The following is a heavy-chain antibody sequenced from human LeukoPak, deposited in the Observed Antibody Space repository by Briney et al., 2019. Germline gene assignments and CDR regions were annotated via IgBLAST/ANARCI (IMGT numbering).Heavy chain of an antibody. V-gene: IGHV1-8*01. CDR1: GSPSSNFD. Sequence: ASVTLSRNASGSPSSNFDSNCLRQSTGQRLEWMGGLILNSGRTGYRQEFQGRVTMTTNTSITTAYMELSSLRSEDTAVYYCGRGYAMDVWGQGTTVTVPS. CDR2: LILNSGRT. CDR3: GRGYAMDV. J-gene: IGHJ6*02.